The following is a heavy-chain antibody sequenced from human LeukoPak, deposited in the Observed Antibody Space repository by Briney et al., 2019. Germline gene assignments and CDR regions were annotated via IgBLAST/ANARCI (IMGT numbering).Heavy chain of an antibody. J-gene: IGHJ4*02. D-gene: IGHD1-1*01. CDR3: AKAAEGNAFDY. CDR2: ISYDGSNK. V-gene: IGHV3-30*18. Sequence: PGRSLGLSCAASGFTFSSYGMHWVRQAPGKGLEWEAVISYDGSNKYYADSVKGRFTISRDNSKNTLYLQMNSLRAEDTAVYYCAKAAEGNAFDYWGQGTLVTVSS. CDR1: GFTFSSYG.